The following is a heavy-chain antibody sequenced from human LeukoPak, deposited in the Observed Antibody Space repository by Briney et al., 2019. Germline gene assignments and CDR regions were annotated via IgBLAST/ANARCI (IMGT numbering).Heavy chain of an antibody. J-gene: IGHJ4*02. D-gene: IGHD6-19*01. V-gene: IGHV3-23*01. CDR1: GGSFSGYY. CDR3: AKASGYSNG. CDR2: ISGSGGST. Sequence: ETLSLTCAVYGGSFSGYYWSWIRQPPGKGLEWVSAISGSGGSTYYADSVKGRFTISRDNSKNTLYLQMNSLRAEDTAVYYCAKASGYSNGWGKGTLVTVSS.